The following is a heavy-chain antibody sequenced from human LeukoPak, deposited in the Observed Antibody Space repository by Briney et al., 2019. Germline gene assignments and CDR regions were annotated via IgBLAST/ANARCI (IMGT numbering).Heavy chain of an antibody. J-gene: IGHJ6*03. Sequence: SETLSLTCTVSGGSISSGGYYWSWIRQHPGKGLEWIGYIYYSGSTYYNPSLKSRVTISVDTSKNQFSLKLSSVTAADTAVYYCARARREQQLVNYYYYYYMDVWGKGTTVTVSS. V-gene: IGHV4-31*03. D-gene: IGHD6-13*01. CDR3: ARARREQQLVNYYYYYYMDV. CDR1: GGSISSGGYY. CDR2: IYYSGST.